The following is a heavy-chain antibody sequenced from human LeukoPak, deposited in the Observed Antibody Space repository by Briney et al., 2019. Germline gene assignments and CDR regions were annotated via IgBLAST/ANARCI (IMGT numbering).Heavy chain of an antibody. CDR3: VSYWFDP. CDR1: GYNFTNYW. CDR2: IYPGDSHT. J-gene: IGHJ5*02. V-gene: IGHV5-51*01. D-gene: IGHD3-10*01. Sequence: PGESLKISCKGSGYNFTNYWIGWVRQMPGRGLEWMGIIYPGDSHTRYSPSFQGQVTISADKSISTAYLHLNSLKASDSGIYYCVSYWFDPWGQGTMVTVSS.